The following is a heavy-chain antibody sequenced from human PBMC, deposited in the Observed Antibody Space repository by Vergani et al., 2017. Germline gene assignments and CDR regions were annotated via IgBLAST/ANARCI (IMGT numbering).Heavy chain of an antibody. CDR2: ISAYNGNT. Sequence: QVQLVQSGAEVKKPGASVKVSCKASGYTFTSYGISWVRKAPGKGLEWMGWISAYNGNTNYAQKLQGRVTMTTDTSTSTAYMELRRLGSDDTAVYYCAREPGADGDYAPPLDYWGQGTLVTVSS. CDR1: GYTFTSYG. V-gene: IGHV1-18*01. D-gene: IGHD4-17*01. J-gene: IGHJ4*02. CDR3: AREPGADGDYAPPLDY.